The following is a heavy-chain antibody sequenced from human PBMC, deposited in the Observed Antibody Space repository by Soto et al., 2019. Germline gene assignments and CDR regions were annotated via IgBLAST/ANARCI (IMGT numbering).Heavy chain of an antibody. V-gene: IGHV4-59*08. J-gene: IGHJ2*01. CDR1: GGSISGYY. Sequence: QVQLQESGPGLVKPSETLSLTCTVSGGSISGYYWTWIRQRPGKGLEWIGFIYYIGSTAYNPSLRSRVTMSVDTSKNQFYLKLTSVTAADTALYYCARHSRGDSLDYGDPWYFDLWGRGTLVTVSS. D-gene: IGHD4-17*01. CDR2: IYYIGST. CDR3: ARHSRGDSLDYGDPWYFDL.